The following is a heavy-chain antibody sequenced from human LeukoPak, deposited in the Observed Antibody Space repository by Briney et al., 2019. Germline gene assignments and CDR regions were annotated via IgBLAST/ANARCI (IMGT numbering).Heavy chain of an antibody. CDR2: IIPILGIA. D-gene: IGHD6-19*01. J-gene: IGHJ4*02. V-gene: IGHV1-69*04. CDR3: ARDGSRGPPGIY. Sequence: ASVKVSCKASGGTFSSYAISWVRQAPGQGLEWMGRIIPILGIANYAQKFQGRVTITADKSTSTAYMELSSLRSEDTAVYYCARDGSRGPPGIYWGQGTLVTVSS. CDR1: GGTFSSYA.